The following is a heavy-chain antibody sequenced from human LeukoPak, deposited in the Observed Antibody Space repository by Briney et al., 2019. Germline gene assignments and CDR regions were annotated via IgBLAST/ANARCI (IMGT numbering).Heavy chain of an antibody. V-gene: IGHV1-2*02. J-gene: IGHJ4*02. D-gene: IGHD3-22*01. CDR3: ARAHYHSSGPEADY. CDR1: GYTFTAYY. Sequence: HGASVKVSCKASGYTFTAYYIHWVRQAPRHGLEWMGWINPNSGDTDYSQKFQGRVTMTRDTSISTAYMELSRLRSDDTAVYYCARAHYHSSGPEADYWGQGTLVTVSS. CDR2: INPNSGDT.